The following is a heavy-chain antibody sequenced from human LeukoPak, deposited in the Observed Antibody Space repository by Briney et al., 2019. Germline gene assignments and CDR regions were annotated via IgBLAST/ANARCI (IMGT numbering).Heavy chain of an antibody. Sequence: ASVKVSCKASGYTFTGYYMHWVRQAPGQGLEWMGWINPNSGGTNYAQKFQGRVTMTRDTSISTAYMELSRLRSDDTAVYYCARDRLVFSGIAVVPMDYWGQGTLVTVSS. CDR2: INPNSGGT. D-gene: IGHD6-19*01. CDR1: GYTFTGYY. V-gene: IGHV1-2*02. J-gene: IGHJ4*02. CDR3: ARDRLVFSGIAVVPMDY.